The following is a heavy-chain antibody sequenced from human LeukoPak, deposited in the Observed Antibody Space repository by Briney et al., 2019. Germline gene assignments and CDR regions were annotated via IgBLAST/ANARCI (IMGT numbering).Heavy chain of an antibody. J-gene: IGHJ1*01. CDR1: GFTFSSYW. CDR3: APGGYCSGGSCYKEYFQH. D-gene: IGHD2-15*01. V-gene: IGHV3-74*01. CDR2: INSDGSST. Sequence: GGSLRLSCAASGFTFSSYWMHWVRQAPGKGLVWVSRINSDGSSTSYADSVKGRFTISRDNAKNTLYLQMNSLRAEDTAVYYCAPGGYCSGGSCYKEYFQHSGQGTLVTVSS.